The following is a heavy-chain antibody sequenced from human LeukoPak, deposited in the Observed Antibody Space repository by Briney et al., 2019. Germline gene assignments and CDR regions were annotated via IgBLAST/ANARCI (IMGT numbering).Heavy chain of an antibody. CDR1: GFTFDDYA. CDR3: AKDQYNYARPAFDI. CDR2: ISWNSDSI. D-gene: IGHD1-1*01. J-gene: IGHJ3*02. Sequence: PSRSLRLSCAASGFTFDDYAMHWVRQAPGKGLEWVSGISWNSDSIGYADSVKGRFTISRDNAKNSLHLQMNSLRAEDMALYYCAKDQYNYARPAFDIWGQGTMVTVSS. V-gene: IGHV3-9*03.